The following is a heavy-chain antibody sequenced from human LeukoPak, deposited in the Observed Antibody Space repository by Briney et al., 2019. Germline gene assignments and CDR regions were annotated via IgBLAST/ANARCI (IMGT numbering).Heavy chain of an antibody. D-gene: IGHD2-21*02. V-gene: IGHV4-30-4*02. CDR1: GGSISSGDYY. Sequence: PSDTLSLTCTVSGGSISSGDYYWSWIRQPPGKGLEWIGYIYYSGSTYYNPSLKSRVTISVDTSKNQFSLKLSSVTAADTAVYYCARVVVTAIRTYWYFDLWGRGTLVTVSS. CDR3: ARVVVTAIRTYWYFDL. CDR2: IYYSGST. J-gene: IGHJ2*01.